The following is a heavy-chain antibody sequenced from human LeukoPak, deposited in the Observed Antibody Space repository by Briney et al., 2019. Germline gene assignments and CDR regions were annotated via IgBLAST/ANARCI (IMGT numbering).Heavy chain of an antibody. J-gene: IGHJ6*02. CDR1: GYTFSTYW. CDR3: ARYGSGSKYGMDV. V-gene: IGHV5-51*01. Sequence: GESLKISCKDSGYTFSTYWIGWVRQMPGKGLEWMGIIYPGDSETRYSPSFQGQVTISADKSISTAYLQWSSLKALDTAMYYCARYGSGSKYGMDVWGQGTTVTVSS. D-gene: IGHD3-10*01. CDR2: IYPGDSET.